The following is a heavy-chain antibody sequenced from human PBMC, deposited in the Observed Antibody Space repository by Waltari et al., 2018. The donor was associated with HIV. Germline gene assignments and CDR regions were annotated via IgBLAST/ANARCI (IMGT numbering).Heavy chain of an antibody. CDR3: ARGGFYGSGSKVN. CDR2: IKQDGSEK. Sequence: EVQLVESGGGLVQPGGSLRLSCAASGFTFRSYWMSWVGKDPGKGLEWVANIKQDGSEKYYVDSVNGRFTISRDNAENSLYLQMNSLRAEDTAVYYCARGGFYGSGSKVNWGQGTLVTVSS. D-gene: IGHD3-10*01. V-gene: IGHV3-7*04. CDR1: GFTFRSYW. J-gene: IGHJ4*02.